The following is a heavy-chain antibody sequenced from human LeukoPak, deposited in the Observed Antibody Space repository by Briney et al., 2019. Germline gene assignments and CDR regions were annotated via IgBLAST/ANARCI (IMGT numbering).Heavy chain of an antibody. CDR1: GYTFTGYY. D-gene: IGHD6-13*01. CDR2: ISPNSGGT. V-gene: IGHV1-2*02. CDR3: ARAGEEYTSTWYGAY. Sequence: GASVKVSCKASGYTFTGYYIHWVRQAPGQALEWMGWISPNSGGTNYVQKFQGRVTMNRDTSISTAYMELTRLTSDDTAMYYCARAGEEYTSTWYGAYWGQGTLVTVSS. J-gene: IGHJ4*02.